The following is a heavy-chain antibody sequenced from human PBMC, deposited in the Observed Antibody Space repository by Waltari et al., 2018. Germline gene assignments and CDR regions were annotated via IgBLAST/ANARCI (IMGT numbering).Heavy chain of an antibody. CDR1: GFIFSRYD. D-gene: IGHD2-21*02. J-gene: IGHJ4*02. CDR3: VKDRGDWSFDY. Sequence: QVQWMESGGGVVQPGGSLRLGGAASGFIFSRYDMHWVRQVPGKCLEWVTSVRTNGGKMYSSDSVQGRFFISRDNSRNTLYLQLASLRVEDTAVYYCVKDRGDWSFDYWGQGTLVTVAS. CDR2: VRTNGGKM. V-gene: IGHV3-30*02.